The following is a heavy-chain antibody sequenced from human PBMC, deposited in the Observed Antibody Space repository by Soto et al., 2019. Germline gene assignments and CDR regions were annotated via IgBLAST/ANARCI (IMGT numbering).Heavy chain of an antibody. CDR1: GFTFSSYG. D-gene: IGHD3-10*01. J-gene: IGHJ5*02. Sequence: SRRLPCAASGFTFSSYGMHWVRQAPHKGLQWVAVIWYDGSNKYYTDSVKGRFTISRDNCKNTLYLQMNSLRAAATAVYYGARGPCGELFGLDRWGQGTLVTVSS. CDR2: IWYDGSNK. V-gene: IGHV3-33*01. CDR3: ARGPCGELFGLDR.